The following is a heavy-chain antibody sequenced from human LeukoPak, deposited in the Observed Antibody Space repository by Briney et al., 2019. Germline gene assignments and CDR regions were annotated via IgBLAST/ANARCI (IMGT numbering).Heavy chain of an antibody. J-gene: IGHJ4*02. D-gene: IGHD5-12*01. V-gene: IGHV3-30*18. Sequence: QTGGSLRLSCAASGFTFSSFAMHWVRQAPGKGLEWVAVMSYDGSNKYYADSVKGRFTISRDNSRNTLYLQMNSLRAEDTAVYYCAKGAYDYIEIAYFDYWGQGSLVTVSS. CDR2: MSYDGSNK. CDR3: AKGAYDYIEIAYFDY. CDR1: GFTFSSFA.